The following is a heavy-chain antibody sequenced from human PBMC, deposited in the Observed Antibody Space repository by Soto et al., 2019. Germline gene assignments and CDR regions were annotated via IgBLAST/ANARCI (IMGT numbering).Heavy chain of an antibody. CDR2: ISSGGST. J-gene: IGHJ4*02. V-gene: IGHV3-23*01. Sequence: EVQLLESGGGLAQPEGSLRLSCAASGFTFTSYAMGWVRQAPGKGLEWVSVISSGGSTYYADSVRGRFTISRDNSKDTLSLQMNSLRAEDTAVYYCAKRRGAGGHFDYWGQGALVTVSS. CDR3: AKRRGAGGHFDY. D-gene: IGHD2-15*01. CDR1: GFTFTSYA.